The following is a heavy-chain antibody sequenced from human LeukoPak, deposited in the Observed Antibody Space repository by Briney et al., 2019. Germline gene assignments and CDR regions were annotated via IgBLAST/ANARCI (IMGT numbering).Heavy chain of an antibody. CDR2: ISGSGGST. D-gene: IGHD3-3*01. J-gene: IGHJ6*02. CDR1: GFTFGDYV. V-gene: IGHV3-23*01. CDR3: AKEDFWSDYGMDV. Sequence: GGSLRLSCTASGFTFGDYVVSWFRQAPGKGLEWVSAISGSGGSTYYADSVKGRFTISRDNSKNTLYLQMNSLRAEDTAVYYCAKEDFWSDYGMDVWGQGTTVTVSS.